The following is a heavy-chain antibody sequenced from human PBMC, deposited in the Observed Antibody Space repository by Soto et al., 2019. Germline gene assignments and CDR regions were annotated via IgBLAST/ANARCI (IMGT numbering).Heavy chain of an antibody. V-gene: IGHV4-4*07. CDR2: IYSSGET. CDR3: ARASQFKSYFGCFALLDY. J-gene: IGHJ4*02. Sequence: PSEPLSLTCTVPSDSISGLYWAWVRQPAGKGLEWIGRIYSSGETNYNPSLTGRVIMSLDTSKNQFSLQLTSVTAADTAVYYCARASQFKSYFGCFALLDYWGQGTLVTVSS. CDR1: SDSISGLY. D-gene: IGHD3-9*01.